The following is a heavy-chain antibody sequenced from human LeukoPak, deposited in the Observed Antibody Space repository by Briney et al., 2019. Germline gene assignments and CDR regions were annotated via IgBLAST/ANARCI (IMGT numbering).Heavy chain of an antibody. V-gene: IGHV4-39*07. CDR1: GGSISSSSYY. D-gene: IGHD1-26*01. CDR2: IYYSGST. J-gene: IGHJ3*02. Sequence: SETLSLTCTVSGGSISSSSYYWGWIRQPPGKGLEWIGSIYYSGSTYYNPSLKSRVTISVDTSKNQFSLKLSSVTAADTAVYYCARGGSKVGATIIDAFDIWGQGTMVTVSS. CDR3: ARGGSKVGATIIDAFDI.